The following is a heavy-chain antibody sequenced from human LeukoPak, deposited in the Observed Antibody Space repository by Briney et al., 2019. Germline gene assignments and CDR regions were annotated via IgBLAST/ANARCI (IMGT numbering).Heavy chain of an antibody. CDR1: GYTFTSYY. V-gene: IGHV1-46*01. Sequence: ASVKVSCKASGYTFTSYYMHWVRQAPGQGLEWMGIINPSGGSTSYAQKFQGRVTMTRDTSTSTVYMELSSLRSEDTAVYYCARESGGYGRGWYYWGLGYDYWGQGTLVTVSS. CDR2: INPSGGST. CDR3: ARESGGYGRGWYYWGLGYDY. J-gene: IGHJ4*02. D-gene: IGHD6-19*01.